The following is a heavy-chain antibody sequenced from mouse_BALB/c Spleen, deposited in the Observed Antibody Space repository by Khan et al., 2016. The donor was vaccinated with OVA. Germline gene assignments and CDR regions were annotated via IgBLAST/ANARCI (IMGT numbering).Heavy chain of an antibody. CDR1: GYSITSDFA. Sequence: VPLQASGPGLVKPSQSLSLTCTVTGYSITSDFAWNWIRQFPGNKLEWMGYISSTGSTSYRPSLKSRFSITRDTSKNQFFLHLHSVTTEVTATYYCARSLYYSDSYAMDYWGQGTSVTVSA. V-gene: IGHV3-2*02. J-gene: IGHJ4*01. D-gene: IGHD2-12*01. CDR3: ARSLYYSDSYAMDY. CDR2: ISSTGST.